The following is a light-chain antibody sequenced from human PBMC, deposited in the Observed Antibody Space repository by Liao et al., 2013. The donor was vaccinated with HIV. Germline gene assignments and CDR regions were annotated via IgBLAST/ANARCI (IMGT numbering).Light chain of an antibody. Sequence: SYELTQPPSVSVSPGQTASITCSGHKLGEKYTYWYQQKPGQSPVLVIYQDNQRPSGIPERFSGSNSGNTATLIISRVEAGDEADYYCQLWDTSIDHWVFGGGTKLTVL. J-gene: IGLJ3*02. CDR1: KLGEKY. V-gene: IGLV3-1*01. CDR2: QDN. CDR3: QLWDTSIDHWV.